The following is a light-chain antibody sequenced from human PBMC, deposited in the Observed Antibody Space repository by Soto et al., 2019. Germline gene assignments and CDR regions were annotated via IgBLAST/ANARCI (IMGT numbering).Light chain of an antibody. CDR2: GAS. CDR1: QSVSGN. V-gene: IGKV3D-15*01. J-gene: IGKJ1*01. Sequence: EMVMTQSPATLSVSPGERATRSCRASQSVSGNLAWYQQKRGQAPRLLIYGASTRATGIPARFSGSGSGTEFTLTISSLQSEDFAVYYCQQYNNWPPTFGQGTKVEIK. CDR3: QQYNNWPPT.